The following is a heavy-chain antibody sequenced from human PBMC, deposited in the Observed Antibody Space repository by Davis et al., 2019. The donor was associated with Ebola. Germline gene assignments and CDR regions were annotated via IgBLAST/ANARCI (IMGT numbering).Heavy chain of an antibody. Sequence: ASVQVSCKASGYSFINYDINWVRQAPGQGLEWMGWMNPNSGNTGYAQKFQGRVIMTRNTSTSTAYMELSSLRSEDTAVYYCARGMRRVGGTYLGFDPWGQGTLVIVSS. CDR3: ARGMRRVGGTYLGFDP. D-gene: IGHD1-26*01. CDR1: GYSFINYD. V-gene: IGHV1-8*01. CDR2: MNPNSGNT. J-gene: IGHJ5*02.